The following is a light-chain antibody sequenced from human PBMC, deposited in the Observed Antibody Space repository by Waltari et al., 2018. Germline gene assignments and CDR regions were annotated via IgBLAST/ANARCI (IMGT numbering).Light chain of an antibody. J-gene: IGKJ4*01. CDR1: SVGTC. CDR3: QQCTSPPT. CDR2: DAS. Sequence: SVGTCLAWYQHKPGQAPRLLISDASNRATGIPARFSASGSGTDFTLTISSLEPEDSAVYFCQQCTSPPTFGGGT. V-gene: IGKV3-11*01.